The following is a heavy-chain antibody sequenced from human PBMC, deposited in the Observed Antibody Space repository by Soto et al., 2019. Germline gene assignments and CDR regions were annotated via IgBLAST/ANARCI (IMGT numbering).Heavy chain of an antibody. J-gene: IGHJ6*02. CDR1: NGSISSGYYY. V-gene: IGHV4-31*03. D-gene: IGHD3-3*01. CDR3: ARDEAPYYDFWSGNYRNAYHGMDV. Sequence: SETLSLTCTVSNGSISSGYYYWSWIRQHPGKGLEWIGYIYYSGGAYYNPSLKSRVTISIDTSKNQFSLILDSVTAADTAVYFCARDEAPYYDFWSGNYRNAYHGMDVWGQGTTVTVSS. CDR2: IYYSGGA.